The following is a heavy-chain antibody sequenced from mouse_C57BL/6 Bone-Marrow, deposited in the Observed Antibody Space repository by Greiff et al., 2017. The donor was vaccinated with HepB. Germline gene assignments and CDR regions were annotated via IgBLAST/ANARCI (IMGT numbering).Heavy chain of an antibody. CDR3: TGLRPWFAY. CDR2: IDPETGGT. D-gene: IGHD2-4*01. CDR1: GYTFTDYE. J-gene: IGHJ3*01. Sequence: VQLQQSGAELVRPGASVTLSCKASGYTFTDYEMHWVQQTPVHGLEWIGAIDPETGGTAYNQKFTGKAILTADKSSSTAYMELRSLTSEDSAVYYCTGLRPWFAYWGQGTLVTVSA. V-gene: IGHV1-15*01.